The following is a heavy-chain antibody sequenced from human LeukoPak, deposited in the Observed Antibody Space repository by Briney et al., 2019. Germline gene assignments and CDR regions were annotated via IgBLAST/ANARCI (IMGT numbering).Heavy chain of an antibody. J-gene: IGHJ3*02. CDR1: GGTFSSYS. CDR2: IIPIFGTA. CDR3: ASGYYDSSGYYFGAFDI. V-gene: IGHV1-69*13. Sequence: SVKVFCKASGGTFSSYSISWVRQAPGQGLEWMGGIIPIFGTANYAQKFQGRVTITADESTSTAYMELSSLRSEDTAVYYCASGYYDSSGYYFGAFDIWGQGTMVTVSS. D-gene: IGHD3-22*01.